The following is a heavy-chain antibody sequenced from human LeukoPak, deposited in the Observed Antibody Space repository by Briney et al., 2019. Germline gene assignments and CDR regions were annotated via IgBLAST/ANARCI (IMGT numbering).Heavy chain of an antibody. CDR1: GFTFSSYA. CDR2: ISYDGSNK. V-gene: IGHV3-30-3*01. D-gene: IGHD6-6*01. Sequence: GGPLRLSCAASGFTFSSYAMHWVRQAPGKGLEWVAVISYDGSNKYYADSVKGRFTISRDNSKNTLYLQMNSLRAEDTAVYYCASMAARPDVRYYYYGMDVWGQGTTVTVSS. J-gene: IGHJ6*02. CDR3: ASMAARPDVRYYYYGMDV.